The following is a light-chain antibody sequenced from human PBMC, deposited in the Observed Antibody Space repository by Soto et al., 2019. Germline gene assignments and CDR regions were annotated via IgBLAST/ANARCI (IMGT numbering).Light chain of an antibody. Sequence: EIVLTQSPATLSLSPGERATLSCRASQSVSSDLAWYQQKPGQAPRLLIYDASNRATGIPARFSGSGPGTDFPLTISSLEPEDFAVYYCQQSSNWQLTFGGGTKVEIK. CDR1: QSVSSD. CDR3: QQSSNWQLT. V-gene: IGKV3D-11*02. CDR2: DAS. J-gene: IGKJ4*01.